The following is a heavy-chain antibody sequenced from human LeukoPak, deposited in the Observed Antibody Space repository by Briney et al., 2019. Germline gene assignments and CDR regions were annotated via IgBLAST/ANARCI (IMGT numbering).Heavy chain of an antibody. D-gene: IGHD4-11*01. V-gene: IGHV4-31*03. Sequence: PSETLSLTCTVSGGSISSGGYYWSWIRQHPGKGLEWIGYIYYSGSTYYNPSLKSRVTISVDTSKNQFSLKLSSVTAADTAVYYCARSPRTYSDYDYWGQGTLVTVSS. CDR2: IYYSGST. CDR1: GGSISSGGYY. J-gene: IGHJ4*02. CDR3: ARSPRTYSDYDY.